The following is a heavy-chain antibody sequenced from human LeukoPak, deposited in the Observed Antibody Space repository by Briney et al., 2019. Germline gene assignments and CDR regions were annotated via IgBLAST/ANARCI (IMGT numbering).Heavy chain of an antibody. CDR3: ARGDGDYVRYSPYYFDY. CDR1: GYTFTSYA. Sequence: ASVKVSCKASGYTFTSYAMHWVRQAPGQRLEWMGWINAGNGNTKYSQKFQGRVTITRDTSASTAYMELSSLRSEDTAVYYCARGDGDYVRYSPYYFDYWGRGTLVTVSS. J-gene: IGHJ4*02. D-gene: IGHD4-17*01. V-gene: IGHV1-3*01. CDR2: INAGNGNT.